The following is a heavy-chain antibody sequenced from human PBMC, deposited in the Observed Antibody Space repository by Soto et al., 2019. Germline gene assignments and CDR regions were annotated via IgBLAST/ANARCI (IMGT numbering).Heavy chain of an antibody. CDR3: AKVVGADY. Sequence: GGSLRLSCAASGLTFSSYAMSWVRQAPGKGLEWVSSISVSGGSAYYADSVKGRFTFSRDNSKNTLYLQMNSLRAEDTAVYYCAKVVGADYWGQGTLVTVSS. CDR1: GLTFSSYA. V-gene: IGHV3-23*01. CDR2: ISVSGGSA. J-gene: IGHJ4*02. D-gene: IGHD1-26*01.